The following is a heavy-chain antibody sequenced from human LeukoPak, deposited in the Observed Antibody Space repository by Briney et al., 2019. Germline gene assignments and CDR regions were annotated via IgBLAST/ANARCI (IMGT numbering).Heavy chain of an antibody. Sequence: GGSLRLSCAASGFTVSSNYISWVRQAPGKGLEWVSVIYSGGSTYYADSVKGRFTISRDNSKNTLYLQMNSLRAEDTAVYYCAREYDHRMGFDPWGQGTLVTVSS. J-gene: IGHJ5*02. CDR2: IYSGGST. D-gene: IGHD1-1*01. V-gene: IGHV3-66*01. CDR3: AREYDHRMGFDP. CDR1: GFTVSSNY.